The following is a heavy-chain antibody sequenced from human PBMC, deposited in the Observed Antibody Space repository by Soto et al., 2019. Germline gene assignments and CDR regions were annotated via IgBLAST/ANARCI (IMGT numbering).Heavy chain of an antibody. CDR3: ASSPHGLWSRRRMTWCFDY. Sequence: GGSLRLSCAASGFTFSSNWMSWVRQAAGKGLEWVANIKQDGSEKYYVDSVKGRFTISRDNAQNSLYLQMNSLRAEDTAVYYCASSPHGLWSRRRMTWCFDYWGLGTLVTVSS. CDR1: GFTFSSNW. V-gene: IGHV3-7*01. J-gene: IGHJ4*02. CDR2: IKQDGSEK. D-gene: IGHD2-8*02.